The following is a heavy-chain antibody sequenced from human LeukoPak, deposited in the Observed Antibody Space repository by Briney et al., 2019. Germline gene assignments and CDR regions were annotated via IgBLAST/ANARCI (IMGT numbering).Heavy chain of an antibody. D-gene: IGHD6-13*01. Sequence: SETLSLTCAVSGGSISSSNWWSWVRQPPGKGLEWIGEIYHSGSTNYNPSLKSRVTISVDKSKNQFSLKLSSVTAADTAVYYCVRDLGYSSSWHPYNWFDPWGQGTLVTVSS. J-gene: IGHJ5*02. CDR3: VRDLGYSSSWHPYNWFDP. CDR1: GGSISSSNW. CDR2: IYHSGST. V-gene: IGHV4-4*02.